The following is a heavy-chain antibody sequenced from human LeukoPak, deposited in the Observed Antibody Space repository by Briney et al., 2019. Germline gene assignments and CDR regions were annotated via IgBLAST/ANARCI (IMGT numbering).Heavy chain of an antibody. CDR2: IYPDDSDT. D-gene: IGHD2-8*01. Sequence: GESLKISCKGSGYSFTSYWIGWLRQMPGKGLEWKGIIYPDDSDTKYSPSFQGQVTISADKSISTAYLQWSSLKASDTAMYYCARLAFCTNAVCFSNYYYSMDVWGRGTTVTVSS. V-gene: IGHV5-51*01. CDR3: ARLAFCTNAVCFSNYYYSMDV. J-gene: IGHJ6*03. CDR1: GYSFTSYW.